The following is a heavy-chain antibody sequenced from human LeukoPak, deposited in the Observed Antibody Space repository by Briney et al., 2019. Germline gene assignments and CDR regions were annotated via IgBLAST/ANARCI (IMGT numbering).Heavy chain of an antibody. J-gene: IGHJ4*02. CDR1: GFTFSGNW. V-gene: IGHV3-7*01. CDR2: INPDGSQK. D-gene: IGHD5-24*01. CDR3: AKLLGTATTYDS. Sequence: TGGSLRLSCEASGFTFSGNWMSWVRQAPGKGLEWVASINPDGSQKLYVDSVKGRFTISRDNTKSSLYLQMNSLGAEDTAMYYCAKLLGTATTYDSWGQGTRVTVSS.